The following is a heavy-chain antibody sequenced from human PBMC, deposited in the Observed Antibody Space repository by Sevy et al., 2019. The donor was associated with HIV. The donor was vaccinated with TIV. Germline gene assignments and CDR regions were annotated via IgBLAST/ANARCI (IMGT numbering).Heavy chain of an antibody. Sequence: GGSLRLSCVASGFTFKNYWLNWVRQAPGKGLEWVANMKPDGSEKYYSDSVKGRFSISRENAKNSLFLQMNSLRVEDTAVYYCARSDEDGPQLVWYGELLSNFDYWGQGNLVTVSS. CDR3: ARSDEDGPQLVWYGELLSNFDY. V-gene: IGHV3-7*01. J-gene: IGHJ4*02. CDR1: GFTFKNYW. CDR2: MKPDGSEK. D-gene: IGHD3-10*01.